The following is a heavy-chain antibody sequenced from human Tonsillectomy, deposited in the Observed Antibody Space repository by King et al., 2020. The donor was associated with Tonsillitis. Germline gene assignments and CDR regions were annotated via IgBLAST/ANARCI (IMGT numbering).Heavy chain of an antibody. J-gene: IGHJ4*02. CDR1: GFTFSSYA. D-gene: IGHD6-13*01. CDR3: AKPLLQLSSIWCHDY. Sequence: VQLVESGGGLVQPGGSLRLSCAASGFTFSSYAMSWVRQAPGKGLEWVSSISGSGGGTYYADSEKGRFTISRDNSKNTLYLQMNSLSAEDTAVYYCAKPLLQLSSIWCHDYWAQGTLVPVPS. V-gene: IGHV3-23*04. CDR2: ISGSGGGT.